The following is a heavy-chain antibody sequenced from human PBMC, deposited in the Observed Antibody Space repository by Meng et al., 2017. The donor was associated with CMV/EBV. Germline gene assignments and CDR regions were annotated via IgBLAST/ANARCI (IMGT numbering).Heavy chain of an antibody. CDR2: VYYSGTT. CDR3: ARGPRRLSLSDRRVDSNSGMDV. J-gene: IGHJ6*02. Sequence: SETLSLTCTVSGGSISSYYWSWIRQPPGKGLEWIGYVYYSGTTKYNPSLESRVNMSVDTSKNQFSLRLSSVTAADTAMFYCARGPRRLSLSDRRVDSNSGMDVWGQGTSVTVSS. CDR1: GGSISSYY. V-gene: IGHV4-59*01. D-gene: IGHD2/OR15-2a*01.